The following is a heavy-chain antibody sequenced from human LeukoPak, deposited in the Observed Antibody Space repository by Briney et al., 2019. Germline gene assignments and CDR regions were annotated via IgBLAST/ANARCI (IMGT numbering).Heavy chain of an antibody. CDR2: IYYSGST. V-gene: IGHV4-59*01. Sequence: PSETLSLTCTVSGGSISSYYWSWIRQPPGKGLEWIGYIYYSGSTNYNPSLKSRVTISVDTSKNQFSLKLSSVTAADTAVYYCAGGVLYSSISYNWFDPWGQGTLVTVSS. CDR3: AGGVLYSSISYNWFDP. D-gene: IGHD6-13*01. CDR1: GGSISSYY. J-gene: IGHJ5*02.